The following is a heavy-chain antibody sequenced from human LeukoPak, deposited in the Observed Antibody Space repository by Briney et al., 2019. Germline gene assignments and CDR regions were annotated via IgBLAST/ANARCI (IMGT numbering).Heavy chain of an antibody. D-gene: IGHD2-2*01. CDR1: GGSISGYY. J-gene: IGHJ6*02. Sequence: PPETLSLTCTVSGGSISGYYWTWIRQSPGKGLEWIGYIHYSGSTNYNPSLKSRVTISLDTSKSQFSLKLSSVTAADTAVYYCARADGTNYYYYGMDVWGQGTTVTVSS. CDR2: IHYSGST. V-gene: IGHV4-59*01. CDR3: ARADGTNYYYYGMDV.